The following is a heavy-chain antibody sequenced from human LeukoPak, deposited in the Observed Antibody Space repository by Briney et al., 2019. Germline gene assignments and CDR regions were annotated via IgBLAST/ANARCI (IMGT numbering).Heavy chain of an antibody. D-gene: IGHD5-12*01. Sequence: GGSLRLSCAASGFTFSSYSMNWVRQAPGKGLEWVSSISSSSSYIYYADSVKGRFTISRDNAKNSLYLQMNSLRAEDTAAYYCARGLLGYSGYGYFDYWGQGTLVTVSS. CDR2: ISSSSSYI. CDR3: ARGLLGYSGYGYFDY. CDR1: GFTFSSYS. V-gene: IGHV3-21*01. J-gene: IGHJ4*02.